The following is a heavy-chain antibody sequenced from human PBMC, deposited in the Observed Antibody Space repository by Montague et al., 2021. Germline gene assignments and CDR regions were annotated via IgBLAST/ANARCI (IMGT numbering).Heavy chain of an antibody. CDR3: ARDQRFSSGENWFGP. CDR2: VYYRGNM. CDR1: GGSISSHY. D-gene: IGHD3-3*01. V-gene: IGHV4-59*11. J-gene: IGHJ5*02. Sequence: SETLSLTCTVSGGSISSHYWSWVRQPPRTGLEWIGCVYYRGNMAHNSSLKSRLTMLVDTAKNQVSLKLKSVTAAATAVYYCARDQRFSSGENWFGPWGQGILVTVSS.